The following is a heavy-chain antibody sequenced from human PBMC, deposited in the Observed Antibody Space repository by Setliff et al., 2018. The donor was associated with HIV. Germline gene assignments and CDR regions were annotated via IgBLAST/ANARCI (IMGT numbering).Heavy chain of an antibody. J-gene: IGHJ4*02. V-gene: IGHV1-69-2*01. Sequence: ASVKVSCKASGYTFTDYYMHWVQQAPGKGLEWMGRVDPKNGKTLYAENLRGRITITADTSTDTAYMEPNSLRSEDTAMYYCATLDYYGSQTCNLALHYWGQGTLVTVSS. D-gene: IGHD3-10*01. CDR3: ATLDYYGSQTCNLALHY. CDR2: VDPKNGKT. CDR1: GYTFTDYY.